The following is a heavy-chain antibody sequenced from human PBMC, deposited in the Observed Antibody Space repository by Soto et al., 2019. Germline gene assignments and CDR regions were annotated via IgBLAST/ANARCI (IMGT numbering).Heavy chain of an antibody. D-gene: IGHD2-15*01. CDR1: GVTFSHYD. Sequence: GFLKLPIAASGVTFSHYDINWVRQAPGKGLEWVTYISSSGSIINYADSVKGRFTISRDNHNNSLYLQMSSLKAEDKAVYFCARECTTRVYWGQGTPVTVSS. CDR2: ISSSGSII. CDR3: ARECTTRVY. V-gene: IGHV3-48*03. J-gene: IGHJ4*02.